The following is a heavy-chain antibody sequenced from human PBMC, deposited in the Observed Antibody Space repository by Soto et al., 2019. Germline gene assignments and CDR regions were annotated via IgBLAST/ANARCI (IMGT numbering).Heavy chain of an antibody. V-gene: IGHV3-30*18. CDR3: AKSTIYRGYYYDSSGPIDY. J-gene: IGHJ4*02. CDR1: GFTFSSYG. CDR2: ISYDGSNK. D-gene: IGHD3-22*01. Sequence: PGGSLRLSCAASGFTFSSYGMHWVRQAPGKGLEWVAVISYDGSNKYYADSVKGRFTISRDNSKNTLYLQMNSLRAEDTAVYYCAKSTIYRGYYYDSSGPIDYWGQGTLGTVS.